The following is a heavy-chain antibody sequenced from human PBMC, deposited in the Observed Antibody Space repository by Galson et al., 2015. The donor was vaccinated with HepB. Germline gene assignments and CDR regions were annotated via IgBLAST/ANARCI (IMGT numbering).Heavy chain of an antibody. V-gene: IGHV3-48*04. J-gene: IGHJ4*02. Sequence: SLRLSCAASGFTFSSYSMNWVRQAPGKGLEWVSYISSSSSTIYYADSVKGRFTISRDNAKNSLYLQMNSLRAEDTAVYYCAREVYSSGWYRFGFDYWGQGTLVTVSS. D-gene: IGHD6-19*01. CDR2: ISSSSSTI. CDR3: AREVYSSGWYRFGFDY. CDR1: GFTFSSYS.